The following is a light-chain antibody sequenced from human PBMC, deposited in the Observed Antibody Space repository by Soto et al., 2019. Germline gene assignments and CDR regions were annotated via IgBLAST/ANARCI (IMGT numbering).Light chain of an antibody. J-gene: IGLJ2*01. CDR3: AAWDDSLNGPV. CDR1: SSNIGSNS. V-gene: IGLV1-44*01. CDR2: TNY. Sequence: QSVLTQPPSASAAPGQRVTISCSGGSSNIGSNSVSWYQQLPGTAPKLLIYTNYQRPSGVPDRFSASKSGTSASLALSGLQSEDEADYYCAAWDDSLNGPVLGGGTKLTVL.